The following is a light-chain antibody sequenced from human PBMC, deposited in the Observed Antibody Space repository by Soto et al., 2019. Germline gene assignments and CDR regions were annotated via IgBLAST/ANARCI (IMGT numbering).Light chain of an antibody. J-gene: IGKJ4*01. CDR2: GAS. Sequence: EIVMTQSPATLSLSPGERATFSCRASQRFTGSSLSCYQQKPGQAPRLLIYGASTRATGIPARFSGSGSGTDFTLTISSLQPEDFAVYYCQQDYNLPLTFGGGTKVEIK. CDR3: QQDYNLPLT. CDR1: QRFTGSS. V-gene: IGKV3D-7*01.